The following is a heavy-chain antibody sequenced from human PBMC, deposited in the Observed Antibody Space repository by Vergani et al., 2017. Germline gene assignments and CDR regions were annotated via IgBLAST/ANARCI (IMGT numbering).Heavy chain of an antibody. J-gene: IGHJ4*02. CDR1: GYTFTSYY. CDR2: INPSGGST. Sequence: QVQLVQSGAEVKKPGASVKVSCKASGYTFTSYYMHWVRQAPGQGLEWMRIINPSGGSTSYAQKFQGRVTMTRDTSTSTVYMELSSLRSEDTAVYYCTREPPLTGFFDYWGQGTLVTVSS. CDR3: TREPPLTGFFDY. D-gene: IGHD3-9*01. V-gene: IGHV1-46*03.